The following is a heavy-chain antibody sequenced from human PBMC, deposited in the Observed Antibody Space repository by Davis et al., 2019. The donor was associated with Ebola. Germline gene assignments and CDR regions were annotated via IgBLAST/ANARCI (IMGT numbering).Heavy chain of an antibody. CDR1: GFTFSSYG. CDR3: ARDEGYSSGWYVVGGDY. V-gene: IGHV3-30*03. CDR2: ISYDGSNK. D-gene: IGHD6-19*01. J-gene: IGHJ4*02. Sequence: GESLKISCAVSGFTFSSYGMHWVRQAPGKGLEWVAVISYDGSNKYYADSVKGRFTISRDNSKNTLYLQMNSLRAEDTAVYYCARDEGYSSGWYVVGGDYWGQGTLVTVSS.